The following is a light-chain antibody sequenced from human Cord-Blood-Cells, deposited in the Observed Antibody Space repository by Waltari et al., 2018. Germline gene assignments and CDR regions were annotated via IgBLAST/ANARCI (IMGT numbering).Light chain of an antibody. CDR1: KLGDKY. Sequence: SYELTQPPSVSVSPGQTARITCPGDKLGDKYACWYQQKPGHSPVLVIYQDSKRPSGIPERFSGSNSGNTATLTISGTQAMDEADYYCQAWDSSTVVFGGGTKLTVL. CDR2: QDS. V-gene: IGLV3-1*01. J-gene: IGLJ2*01. CDR3: QAWDSSTVV.